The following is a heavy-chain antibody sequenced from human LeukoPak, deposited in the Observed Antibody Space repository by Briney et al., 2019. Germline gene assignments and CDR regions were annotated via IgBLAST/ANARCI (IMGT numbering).Heavy chain of an antibody. CDR2: IYHSGST. Sequence: SETLSLTCTVSGYFISSGYYWGWIRPPPGKGLEWIGSIYHSGSTYYNPSLKSRVTISVDTSKNQFSLKLSSVTAADTAVYYCAREAWTKDFDYWGQGTLVTVSS. J-gene: IGHJ4*02. V-gene: IGHV4-38-2*02. CDR3: AREAWTKDFDY. D-gene: IGHD3/OR15-3a*01. CDR1: GYFISSGYY.